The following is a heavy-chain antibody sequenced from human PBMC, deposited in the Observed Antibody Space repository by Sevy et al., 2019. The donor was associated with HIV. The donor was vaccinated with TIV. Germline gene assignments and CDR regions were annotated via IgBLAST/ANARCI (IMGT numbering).Heavy chain of an antibody. CDR1: GFIFSTYG. J-gene: IGHJ4*02. CDR3: VSGASIAAAGNFAY. CDR2: IWYDGSSQ. Sequence: GGSLRLSCAASGFIFSTYGMHWVRQAPGKGLEWVALIWYDGSSQYYADSVQGRFTISRDNSMNTLDLQMNSLRAEDTAVYYCVSGASIAAAGNFAYWDQGTLVTVSS. V-gene: IGHV3-33*08. D-gene: IGHD6-13*01.